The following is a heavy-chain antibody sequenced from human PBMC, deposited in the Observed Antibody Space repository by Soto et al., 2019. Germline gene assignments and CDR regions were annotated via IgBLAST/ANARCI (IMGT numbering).Heavy chain of an antibody. CDR2: ISAYNGNT. Sequence: QVQLVQSGAEVKKPGASVKVSCKASGYTFTSYGISWVRQAPGQGLEWMGGISAYNGNTNYAQKLEGRVTMTTDTSTSTGYMEQRSLRSDDTAVHYCARDFCSGGSCYHTDFYYYGMDVWGQGTTVTVSS. J-gene: IGHJ6*02. D-gene: IGHD2-15*01. V-gene: IGHV1-18*01. CDR3: ARDFCSGGSCYHTDFYYYGMDV. CDR1: GYTFTSYG.